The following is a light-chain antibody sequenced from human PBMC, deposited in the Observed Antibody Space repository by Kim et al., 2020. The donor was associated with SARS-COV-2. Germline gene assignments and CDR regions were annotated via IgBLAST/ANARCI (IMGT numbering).Light chain of an antibody. CDR3: QQRSNWPLT. CDR2: DAS. Sequence: LSPGERATLSCRASQSVSSDLAWYQQKLGQAPRLLIYDASNRATGIPARFSGSGSGTDFSLTISSLEPEDFAVYYCQQRSNWPLTFGGGTKVDIK. J-gene: IGKJ4*01. CDR1: QSVSSD. V-gene: IGKV3-11*01.